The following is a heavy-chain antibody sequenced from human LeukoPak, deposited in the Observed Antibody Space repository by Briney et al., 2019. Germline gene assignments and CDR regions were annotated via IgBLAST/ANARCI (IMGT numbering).Heavy chain of an antibody. V-gene: IGHV3-11*04. CDR3: ARAGELRYMDV. CDR2: IKGTGLTT. J-gene: IGHJ6*03. CDR1: GFIFSDYY. D-gene: IGHD3-16*01. Sequence: KPGGSLRLSCAASGFIFSDYYMAWIRQAPGKGLEWISTIKGTGLTTYYADSVEGRVTISRDNDKNSLFLQMSSRRADDTAIYYCARAGELRYMDVWGKGTAVTVSS.